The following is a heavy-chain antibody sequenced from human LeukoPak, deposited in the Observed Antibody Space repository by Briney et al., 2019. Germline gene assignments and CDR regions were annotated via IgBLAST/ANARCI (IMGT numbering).Heavy chain of an antibody. Sequence: SETLSLTCTVSGGSISSHYWRWIRQPPGKGLGWIGYIYYSGSTNYNPSLKSRVTISVDTSNNQFSLKLSSVTAADTAVYYCARAADNYYDSSGYLDYWGQGTLVTVSS. CDR1: GGSISSHY. D-gene: IGHD3-22*01. J-gene: IGHJ4*02. CDR3: ARAADNYYDSSGYLDY. V-gene: IGHV4-59*11. CDR2: IYYSGST.